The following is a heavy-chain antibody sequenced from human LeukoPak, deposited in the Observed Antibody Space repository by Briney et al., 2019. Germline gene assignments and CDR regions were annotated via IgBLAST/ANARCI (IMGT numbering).Heavy chain of an antibody. J-gene: IGHJ5*02. V-gene: IGHV3-21*01. CDR3: ARAGLRYFDWPSA. Sequence: GGSLRLSCAAPGFTFSSYSMNWVRQAPGKGLEWVSSISSSSSYIYYADSVKGRFTISRDNAKNSLYLQMNSLRAEDTAVYYCARAGLRYFDWPSAWGQGTLVTVSS. CDR1: GFTFSSYS. D-gene: IGHD3-9*01. CDR2: ISSSSSYI.